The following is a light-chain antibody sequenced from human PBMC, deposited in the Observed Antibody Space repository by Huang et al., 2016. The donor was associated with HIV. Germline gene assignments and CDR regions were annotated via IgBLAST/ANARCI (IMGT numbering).Light chain of an antibody. V-gene: IGKV3-11*01. CDR1: QSVSSY. CDR3: HQRSDWLPYT. J-gene: IGKJ2*01. Sequence: EIVLTQSPATLSLSPGQRATLSCRASQSVSSYLAWYQQKPGQPPKLLIYDTSNRATGIPARFSGSVSGTHFTLTINSLEPEDFAVYYCHQRSDWLPYTFGQGTKLEIK. CDR2: DTS.